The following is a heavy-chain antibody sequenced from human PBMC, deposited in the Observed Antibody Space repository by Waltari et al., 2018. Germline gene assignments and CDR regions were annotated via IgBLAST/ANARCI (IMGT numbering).Heavy chain of an antibody. V-gene: IGHV1-8*01. Sequence: QVQLVQSGAEVKKPGASVTVSCKASGYTFTSYDSNWVRQATGQGLEWMGWMNPNSGNTGYAQKFQGRVTMTRNTSISTAYMELSSLRSEDTAVYYCARGTVAYYYYYMDVWGKGTTVTVSS. J-gene: IGHJ6*03. CDR3: ARGTVAYYYYYMDV. D-gene: IGHD2-15*01. CDR2: MNPNSGNT. CDR1: GYTFTSYD.